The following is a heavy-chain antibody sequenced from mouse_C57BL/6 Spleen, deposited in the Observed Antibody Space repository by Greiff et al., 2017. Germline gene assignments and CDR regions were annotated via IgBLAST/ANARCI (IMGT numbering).Heavy chain of an antibody. CDR2: ISSGSSTI. V-gene: IGHV5-17*01. J-gene: IGHJ4*01. Sequence: EVKLVESGGGLVKPGGSLTLSCAASGFTFSDYGMHWVRQAPEKGLEWVAYISSGSSTIYYADTVKGRFTISRDNAKNTLFLQMTSLRSEDTAMYYCAGGVRSFYAMDLWGQGNSATIPS. CDR3: AGGVRSFYAMDL. CDR1: GFTFSDYG.